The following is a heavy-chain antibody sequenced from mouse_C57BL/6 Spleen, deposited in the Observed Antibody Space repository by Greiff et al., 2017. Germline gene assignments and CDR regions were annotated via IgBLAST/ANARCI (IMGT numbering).Heavy chain of an antibody. J-gene: IGHJ2*01. CDR3: ASSTTVVADYFDY. CDR1: GYAFSSSW. D-gene: IGHD1-1*01. CDR2: IYPGDGDT. V-gene: IGHV1-82*01. Sequence: QVQLQQSGPELVKPGASVKISCKASGYAFSSSWMNWVKQRPGTGLEWIGRIYPGDGDTNYNGKFKGKATLTADKSSSTAYMHLSSLTSEDSSVYFCASSTTVVADYFDYWGQGTTLTVSS.